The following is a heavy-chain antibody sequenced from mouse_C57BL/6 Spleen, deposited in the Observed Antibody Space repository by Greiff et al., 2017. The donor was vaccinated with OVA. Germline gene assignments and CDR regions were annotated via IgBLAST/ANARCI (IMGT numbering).Heavy chain of an antibody. CDR2: INPNNGGT. J-gene: IGHJ2*01. CDR3: ASVYYFEY. Sequence: EVQLQQSGPELVKPGASVKISCKASGYTFTDYYMNWVKQSHGKSLEWIGDINPNNGGTSYNQKFKGKATLTVDKSSSTAYMELRSLTSEDSAVYYCASVYYFEYWGQGTTLTVSS. CDR1: GYTFTDYY. V-gene: IGHV1-26*01.